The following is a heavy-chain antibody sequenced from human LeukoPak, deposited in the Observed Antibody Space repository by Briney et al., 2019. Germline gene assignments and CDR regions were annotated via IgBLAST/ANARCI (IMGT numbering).Heavy chain of an antibody. CDR2: INWNGGST. CDR3: EGDSGIAVAGSLDY. J-gene: IGHJ4*02. V-gene: IGHV3-20*04. D-gene: IGHD6-19*01. CDR1: GFTFDDYG. Sequence: GGSLRLSCAASGFTFDDYGMSWVRQAPGKGLEWVTGINWNGGSTGYADSVKGRFTISTDNTKNSLYLQMNSPRAEDTALYYCEGDSGIAVAGSLDYWGQGTLVTVSS.